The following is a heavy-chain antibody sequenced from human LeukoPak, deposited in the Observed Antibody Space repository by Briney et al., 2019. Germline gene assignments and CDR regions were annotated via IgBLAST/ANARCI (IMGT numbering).Heavy chain of an antibody. V-gene: IGHV4-61*02. D-gene: IGHD3-22*01. CDR3: ARGYDRNGYQSRGFDY. CDR2: IYASVDN. J-gene: IGHJ4*02. CDR1: GGSISSGSFY. Sequence: SQTLSLTCTLSGGSISSGSFYWSWIRQTAGKGLEGFGRIYASVDNQYRPSFRSRATISLDTRNQFSLKRSSVTAADTAVYYCARGYDRNGYQSRGFDYWGQGALVNVSS.